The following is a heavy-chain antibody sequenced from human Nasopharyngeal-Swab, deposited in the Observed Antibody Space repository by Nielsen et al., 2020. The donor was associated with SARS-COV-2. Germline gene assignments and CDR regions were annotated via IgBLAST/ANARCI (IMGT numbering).Heavy chain of an antibody. J-gene: IGHJ4*02. Sequence: WIRQPPGKGLEWVGRIKSKTDGGTTDYAAPVKGRFTISRDDSKNTLYLQMNSLKTEDTAVYHWTTEQERARTVWGQGDRVTVSS. D-gene: IGHD3/OR15-3a*01. CDR2: IKSKTDGGTT. CDR3: TTEQERARTV. V-gene: IGHV3-15*07.